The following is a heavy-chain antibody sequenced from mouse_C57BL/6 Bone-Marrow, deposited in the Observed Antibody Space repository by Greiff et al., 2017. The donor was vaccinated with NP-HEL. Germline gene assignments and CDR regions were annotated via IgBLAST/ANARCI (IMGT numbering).Heavy chain of an antibody. J-gene: IGHJ4*01. V-gene: IGHV1-4*01. D-gene: IGHD1-1*01. CDR3: ARYGSSPYYYAMDY. CDR1: GYTFTSYT. Sequence: VQLQQSGAELARPGASVKMSCKASGYTFTSYTMHWVKQRPGQGLEWIGYINPSSGYTKYNQKFKDKATLTADKSSSTAYMQLSSLTSEDSAVYYCARYGSSPYYYAMDYWGQGTSVTVSS. CDR2: INPSSGYT.